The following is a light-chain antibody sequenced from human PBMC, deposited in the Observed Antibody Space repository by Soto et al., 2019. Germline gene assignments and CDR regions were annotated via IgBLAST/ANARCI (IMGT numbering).Light chain of an antibody. V-gene: IGLV2-23*01. CDR2: EGS. Sequence: QSALTQPASVSGSPGQSITVSCTGTSIDVGSYDLVSWYQQHPGKAPKLMIYEGSKRPSGVSNRFSASKSGNTASLTISGLQTEDESDYYCCSYAGSSTLLFGGGTKLTVL. J-gene: IGLJ3*02. CDR3: CSYAGSSTLL. CDR1: SIDVGSYDL.